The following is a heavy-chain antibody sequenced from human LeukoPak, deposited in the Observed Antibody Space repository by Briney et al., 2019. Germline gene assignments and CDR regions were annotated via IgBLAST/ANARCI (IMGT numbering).Heavy chain of an antibody. J-gene: IGHJ5*02. V-gene: IGHV3-74*03. CDR2: INRDGSST. CDR3: AKGFLLPNWFDP. Sequence: GXXFSSXWMHWVRQAPGKGLVRXSRINRDGSSTKCADSGKGRFTIWRDNAKNTLYLQMNSLRAEDTAVYYCAKGFLLPNWFDPWGQGTLVTVSS. D-gene: IGHD2-15*01. CDR1: GXXFSSXW.